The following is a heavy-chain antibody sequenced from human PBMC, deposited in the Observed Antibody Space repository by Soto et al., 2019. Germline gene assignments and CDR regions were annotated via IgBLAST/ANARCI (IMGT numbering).Heavy chain of an antibody. Sequence: QVQLVQSGAEVKKPGSSVKVSYKASGGTFSSYAISWVRQAPGQGLEWMGGIIPIFGTANYAQKFQGRVTITADESTSTAYMELSSLRSEDTAVYYCARNYDYVWGSYRSLDYYYGMDVWGQGTTVTVSS. D-gene: IGHD3-16*02. CDR1: GGTFSSYA. J-gene: IGHJ6*02. V-gene: IGHV1-69*01. CDR2: IIPIFGTA. CDR3: ARNYDYVWGSYRSLDYYYGMDV.